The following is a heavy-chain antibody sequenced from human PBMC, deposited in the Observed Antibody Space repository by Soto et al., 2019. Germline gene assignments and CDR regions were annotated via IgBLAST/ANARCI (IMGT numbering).Heavy chain of an antibody. CDR2: VSANNGFT. D-gene: IGHD6-6*01. CDR1: GYTFTKFA. CDR3: ARGGAARHLDS. Sequence: ASVKVSCKTSGYTFTKFALSWVRQAPGHGLEWIGFVSANNGFTHFAQKFQGRVSVKTDTSTNTVYLDLRSLSSDDTAVYYCARGGAARHLDSWGQGAPVTVSS. V-gene: IGHV1-18*01. J-gene: IGHJ5*01.